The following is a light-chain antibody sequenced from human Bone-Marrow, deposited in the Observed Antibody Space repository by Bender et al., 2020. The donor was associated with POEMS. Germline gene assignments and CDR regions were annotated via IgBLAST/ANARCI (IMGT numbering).Light chain of an antibody. V-gene: IGLV1-44*01. Sequence: QSVLTQPPSASVTPGQRVTISCSGGSSNIGSNTVNWYQQLPGTAPKLLIYSNDQRPSGVPDRFSGSKSGTSASLAISGLQSEDEADYYCAAWDDSLNGRVFGGGTKLTVL. CDR3: AAWDDSLNGRV. J-gene: IGLJ3*02. CDR1: SSNIGSNT. CDR2: SND.